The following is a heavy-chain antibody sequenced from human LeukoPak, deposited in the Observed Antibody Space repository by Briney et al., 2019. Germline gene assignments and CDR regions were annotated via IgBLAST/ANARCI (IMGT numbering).Heavy chain of an antibody. D-gene: IGHD3-22*01. Sequence: PSETPSLTCAVYGGSFSGYYWSWIRQPPGKGLEWIGEINHSGSTNYNPSLKSRVTISVDTSKNQFSLKLSSVTAADTAVYYCARDSSGYVAFDIWGQGTMVTVSS. J-gene: IGHJ3*02. CDR2: INHSGST. CDR1: GGSFSGYY. V-gene: IGHV4-34*01. CDR3: ARDSSGYVAFDI.